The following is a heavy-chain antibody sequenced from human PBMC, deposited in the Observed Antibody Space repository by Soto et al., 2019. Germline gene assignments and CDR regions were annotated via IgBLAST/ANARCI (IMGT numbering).Heavy chain of an antibody. V-gene: IGHV4-59*13. CDR1: GASFDNYN. CDR3: ARGGTGGRTTVTTYAV. J-gene: IGHJ4*02. Sequence: QVQLQESGAGLVKPSETRSLPPTVSGASFDNYNGSGIRKPPGGGLKGIGFIYSSGSTNYNPSVKSRVTISAETSRNQVSLKLTSVTTADTAVYYCARGGTGGRTTVTTYAVWGQGTLVTVSS. CDR2: IYSSGST. D-gene: IGHD4-17*01.